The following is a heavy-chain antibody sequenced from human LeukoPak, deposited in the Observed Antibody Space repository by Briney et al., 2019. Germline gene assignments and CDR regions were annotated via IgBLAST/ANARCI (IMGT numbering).Heavy chain of an antibody. CDR3: ATSRLGSSYYYYYGMDV. D-gene: IGHD1-26*01. CDR1: GYTLTELS. J-gene: IGHJ6*02. Sequence: ASVKVSCKVSGYTLTELSMHWVRQAPGKGLEWMGGFDPEDGESIYAQKFQGRVTMTGDTSTDTAYMELSSLRSEDTAVYYCATSRLGSSYYYYYGMDVWGQGTTVTVSS. CDR2: FDPEDGES. V-gene: IGHV1-24*01.